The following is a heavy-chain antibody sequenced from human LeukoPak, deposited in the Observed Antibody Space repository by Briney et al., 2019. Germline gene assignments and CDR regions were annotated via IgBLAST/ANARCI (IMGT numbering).Heavy chain of an antibody. Sequence: ASVKVSCKAPEATFTGYATSWLRQALGQGLKWRGGIIPIFGTANYAQKFQGRVAITADESTSTAYMELSSLRSEDTAVYYCASTSIAVAGHFDYWGQGTLVTVSS. D-gene: IGHD6-19*01. CDR1: EATFTGYA. CDR2: IIPIFGTA. V-gene: IGHV1-69*01. CDR3: ASTSIAVAGHFDY. J-gene: IGHJ4*02.